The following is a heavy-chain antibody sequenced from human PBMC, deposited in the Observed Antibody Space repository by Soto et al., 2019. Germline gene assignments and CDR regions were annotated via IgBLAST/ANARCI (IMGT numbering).Heavy chain of an antibody. V-gene: IGHV3-23*01. Sequence: EVQLLGSGGGLVQPGGSLRLSCAASGLTFSTYAMSWVRQAPGKGLEWVSSISGNGANTYYTDSVKGRFIIARDNSKNTLFLKRNSLSAEDTALYYCAKDRPNYYRPGGGNYKAGGDYWGQGTLVTVSS. CDR3: AKDRPNYYRPGGGNYKAGGDY. CDR1: GLTFSTYA. CDR2: ISGNGANT. D-gene: IGHD3-10*01. J-gene: IGHJ4*02.